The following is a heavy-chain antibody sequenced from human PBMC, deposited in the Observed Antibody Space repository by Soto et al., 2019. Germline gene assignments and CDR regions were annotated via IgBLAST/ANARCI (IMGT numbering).Heavy chain of an antibody. D-gene: IGHD2-15*01. J-gene: IGHJ6*03. CDR2: IWYDGSNK. V-gene: IGHV3-33*01. Sequence: QVQLVESGGGVVQPGRSLRLSCAASGFTFSSYGMHWVRQAPGKGLEWVAVIWYDGSNKYYADSVKGRFTISRDNSQNTRYLQMNSVRAEDTAVYYCAREFCSGGSCSHDYMDVWGKGTTVTVSS. CDR1: GFTFSSYG. CDR3: AREFCSGGSCSHDYMDV.